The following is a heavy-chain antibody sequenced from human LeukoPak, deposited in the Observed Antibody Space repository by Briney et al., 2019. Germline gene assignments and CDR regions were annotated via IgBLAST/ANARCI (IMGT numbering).Heavy chain of an antibody. J-gene: IGHJ6*02. V-gene: IGHV3-66*01. Sequence: GGSLRLSCAASGFTVSSNYMSWVRQAAGKGLEWVSVIYSGGSTYYADSVKGRFSISRDNSKNTLHLQMNSLRVEDTAVYYCARDFIAVAGTHYYYGMDVWGQGTTVTVSS. CDR3: ARDFIAVAGTHYYYGMDV. CDR1: GFTVSSNY. CDR2: IYSGGST. D-gene: IGHD6-19*01.